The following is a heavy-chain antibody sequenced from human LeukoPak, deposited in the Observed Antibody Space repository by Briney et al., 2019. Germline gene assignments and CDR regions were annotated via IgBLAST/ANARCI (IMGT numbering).Heavy chain of an antibody. J-gene: IGHJ5*02. CDR3: ARDTTSGSYYHNWFDP. CDR1: GGSISSGGYY. CDR2: IYHSGST. D-gene: IGHD3-10*01. V-gene: IGHV4-30-2*01. Sequence: NPSETLSLTCTVSGGSISSGGYYWSWIRQPPGKGLEWIGYIYHSGSTYYNPSLKSRVTISVDRSKNQFSLKLSSVTAADTAVYYCARDTTSGSYYHNWFDPWGQGTLVTVSS.